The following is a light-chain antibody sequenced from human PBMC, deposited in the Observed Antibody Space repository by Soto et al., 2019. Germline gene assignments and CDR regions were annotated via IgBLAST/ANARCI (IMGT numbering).Light chain of an antibody. Sequence: QFVLTQPAPVSGFPGQSIPISCTGTSSDVGGYNYVSWYQQHPGKAPKLMIYDVSNRPSGVSNRFSGSKSGNTASLTISGLQAEDEADYYCSSYTSSSTLPYVFGTGTKVTVL. V-gene: IGLV2-14*01. CDR3: SSYTSSSTLPYV. CDR1: SSDVGGYNY. CDR2: DVS. J-gene: IGLJ1*01.